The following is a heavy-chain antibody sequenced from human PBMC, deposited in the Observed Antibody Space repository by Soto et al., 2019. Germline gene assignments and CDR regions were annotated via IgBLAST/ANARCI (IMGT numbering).Heavy chain of an antibody. J-gene: IGHJ4*02. Sequence: QVQLVQSGGELKKPGASVKVSCKASGYTFTNYAISWVRQAPGRGLEWMGWVNTYNGNPNYAQIFQGRVTMTTDTSTGTAYMELRSLNSDDSAIYYCARDSQYSTSWQRFDYWGQGTLVTVSS. V-gene: IGHV1-18*01. CDR3: ARDSQYSTSWQRFDY. CDR2: VNTYNGNP. CDR1: GYTFTNYA. D-gene: IGHD6-13*01.